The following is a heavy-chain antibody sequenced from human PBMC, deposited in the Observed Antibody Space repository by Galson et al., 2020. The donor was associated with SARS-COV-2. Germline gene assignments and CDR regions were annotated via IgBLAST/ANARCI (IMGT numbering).Heavy chain of an antibody. CDR3: ERVEPRYYYSMDV. J-gene: IGHJ6*02. CDR2: IYHSGST. D-gene: IGHD1-1*01. Sequence: SETLSLTCTVSGYSISSGYYWGWIRQPPRKGLEWIGSIYHSGSTYYNPSLTSRVTISVDTSKNQFSLKLSSVTAADTAVYYCERVEPRYYYSMDVGGQRTTVTVA. V-gene: IGHV4-38-2*02. CDR1: GYSISSGYY.